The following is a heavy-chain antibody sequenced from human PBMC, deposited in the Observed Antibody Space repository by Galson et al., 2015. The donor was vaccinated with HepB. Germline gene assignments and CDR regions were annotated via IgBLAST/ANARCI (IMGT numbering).Heavy chain of an antibody. CDR3: AREMGECSGGSCYSLFYGMDV. Sequence: SLRLSCAASGFTFSSYGMHWVRQAPGKGLEWVAVIWYDGSNKYYADSVKGRFTISRDNSKNTLYLQMNSLRAEDTAVYYCAREMGECSGGSCYSLFYGMDVCGQGTTAPVSS. CDR2: IWYDGSNK. CDR1: GFTFSSYG. V-gene: IGHV3-33*01. J-gene: IGHJ6*02. D-gene: IGHD2-15*01.